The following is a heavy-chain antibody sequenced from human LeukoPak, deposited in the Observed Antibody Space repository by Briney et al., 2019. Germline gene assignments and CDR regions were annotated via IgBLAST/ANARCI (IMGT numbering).Heavy chain of an antibody. CDR1: GGSISGYY. V-gene: IGHV4-4*07. Sequence: SETLSLTCTVSGGSISGYYWSWIRQPAGKGLEWIGRMSTSGNSNYIPSLVSRVTMSVDTSKNQFSLNLSSVTPADTAVYYCTRESGSMRWFDPWGQGTLVTVSS. CDR3: TRESGSMRWFDP. J-gene: IGHJ5*02. CDR2: MSTSGNS. D-gene: IGHD6-25*01.